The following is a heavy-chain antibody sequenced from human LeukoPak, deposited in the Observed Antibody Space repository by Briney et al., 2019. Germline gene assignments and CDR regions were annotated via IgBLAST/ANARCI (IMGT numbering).Heavy chain of an antibody. CDR2: ISSSGSPI. CDR1: GFTFSDYY. V-gene: IGHV3-11*01. J-gene: IGHJ6*02. Sequence: GGSLRLSCAASGFTFSDYYMSWIRQAPGRGLEWVSCISSSGSPISYADSVKGRSTISRDNTKNSLYLQMNSLRAEDTAVYYCARHQHYGMDVWGQGTTVTVS. CDR3: ARHQHYGMDV.